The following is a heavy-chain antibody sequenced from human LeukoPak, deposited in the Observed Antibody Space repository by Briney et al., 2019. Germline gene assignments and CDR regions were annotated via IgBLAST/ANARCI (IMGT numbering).Heavy chain of an antibody. J-gene: IGHJ4*02. CDR2: INPNSGGT. Sequence: GASVKVSCKVSGYTLTELSMHWVRQAPGQGLEWMGWINPNSGGTNYAQKFQGRVTMTRDTSISTAYMELSRLRSDDTAVYYCARVGWLQFAFDYWGQGTLVTVSS. V-gene: IGHV1-2*02. D-gene: IGHD5-24*01. CDR3: ARVGWLQFAFDY. CDR1: GYTLTELS.